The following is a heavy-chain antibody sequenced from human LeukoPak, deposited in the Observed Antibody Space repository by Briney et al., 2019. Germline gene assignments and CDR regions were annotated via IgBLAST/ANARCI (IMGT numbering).Heavy chain of an antibody. CDR1: GGSFSGYY. Sequence: PSETLSLTCAVYGGSFSGYYWSWIRQPPGKGLEWIGEINHSGSTNYNPSLKSRVTISVDTSKNQFSLKLSSVTAADTAVYYCARHGYSSFPFYYYGMDVWGQGTTVTVSS. CDR2: INHSGST. D-gene: IGHD6-13*01. V-gene: IGHV4-34*01. J-gene: IGHJ6*02. CDR3: ARHGYSSFPFYYYGMDV.